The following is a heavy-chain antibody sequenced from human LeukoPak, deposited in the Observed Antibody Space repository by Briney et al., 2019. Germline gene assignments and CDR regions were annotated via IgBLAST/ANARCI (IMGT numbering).Heavy chain of an antibody. Sequence: GGSLRLSCAASGFTFSSCAVNWVRQAPGKGLEWVSAISGSGDSTYCADSVKGRFTISRDNSRNTLYLQVNSLRAEDTAVYYCAKSGAGSYAPYYYYYMDVWGKGTTVTVSS. J-gene: IGHJ6*03. CDR3: AKSGAGSYAPYYYYYMDV. CDR2: ISGSGDST. CDR1: GFTFSSCA. D-gene: IGHD3-16*01. V-gene: IGHV3-23*01.